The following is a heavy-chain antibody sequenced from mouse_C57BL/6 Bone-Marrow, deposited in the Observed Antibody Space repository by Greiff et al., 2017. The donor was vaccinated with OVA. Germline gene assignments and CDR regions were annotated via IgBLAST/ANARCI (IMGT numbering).Heavy chain of an antibody. CDR2: ISSGSSTN. V-gene: IGHV5-17*01. D-gene: IGHD2-4*01. J-gene: IGHJ3*01. CDR1: GFTFSDYG. CDR3: SRPHDYDGTPSFAY. Sequence: VQLKESGGGLVKPGGSLKLSCAASGFTFSDYGMHWVRQAPEKGLEWVAYISSGSSTNYYADTVKGRFTISRDHAKNTLFLQMPSRRSEDSAMYYCSRPHDYDGTPSFAYWGQGTLVTVSA.